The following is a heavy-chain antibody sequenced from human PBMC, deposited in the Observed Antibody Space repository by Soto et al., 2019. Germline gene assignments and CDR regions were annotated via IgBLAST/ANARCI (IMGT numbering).Heavy chain of an antibody. J-gene: IGHJ5*02. CDR1: GYTFTSND. D-gene: IGHD2-15*01. CDR2: MNPKTGDS. Sequence: QVQLVQSGAEVKKPGASVKVSCKTSGYTFTSNDIYWLRQATGQGLEWMGWMNPKTGDSNSAEKFPGRLKMTRNTSITTDYMELSSLTSEDTAVYYCARGRPGGGIKRSWFDPWGQGTLVTVST. V-gene: IGHV1-8*01. CDR3: ARGRPGGGIKRSWFDP.